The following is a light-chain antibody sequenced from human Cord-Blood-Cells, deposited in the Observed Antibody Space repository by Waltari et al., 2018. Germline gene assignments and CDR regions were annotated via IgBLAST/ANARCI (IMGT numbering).Light chain of an antibody. V-gene: IGKV4-1*01. Sequence: DIVMTQSPDSLAVSLGERAPSNCQSNQSVLYSSNNKNYLAWYQQKPGQPPKLLIYWASTRESGVPDRFSGSGSGTDFTLTISSLQAEDVAVYYCQQYYSTPLTFGGGTKVEIK. CDR2: WAS. J-gene: IGKJ4*01. CDR1: QSVLYSSNNKNY. CDR3: QQYYSTPLT.